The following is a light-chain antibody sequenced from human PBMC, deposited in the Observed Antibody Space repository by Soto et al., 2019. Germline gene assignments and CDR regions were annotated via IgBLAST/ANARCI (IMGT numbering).Light chain of an antibody. Sequence: DVQVTQSPSAVSASVGDRVTITCQASQDISDVLNWYQQQPGKAPKVLIYDASKLQTGVPSRFSGRGSGKDFTFTISSLQPDDSGTYYCQQFYDLPITFGQRTRLEIK. J-gene: IGKJ5*01. CDR3: QQFYDLPIT. V-gene: IGKV1-33*01. CDR1: QDISDV. CDR2: DAS.